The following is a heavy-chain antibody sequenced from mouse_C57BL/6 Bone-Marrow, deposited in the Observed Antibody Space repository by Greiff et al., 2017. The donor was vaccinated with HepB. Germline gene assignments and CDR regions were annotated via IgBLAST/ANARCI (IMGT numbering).Heavy chain of an antibody. Sequence: QVQLQQSGAELMKPGASVKLSCKATGYTFTGYWIEWVKQRPGHGLEWIGEILPGSGSTNYNEKFKGKATFTADTSSNTAYMQLSSLTTEDSAIYYCARRILYYYGSSYYYFDYWGQGTTLTVSS. CDR2: ILPGSGST. V-gene: IGHV1-9*01. CDR1: GYTFTGYW. D-gene: IGHD1-1*01. J-gene: IGHJ2*01. CDR3: ARRILYYYGSSYYYFDY.